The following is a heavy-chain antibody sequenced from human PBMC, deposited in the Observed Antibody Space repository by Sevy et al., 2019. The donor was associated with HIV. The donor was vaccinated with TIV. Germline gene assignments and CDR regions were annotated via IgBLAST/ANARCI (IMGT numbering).Heavy chain of an antibody. CDR3: ARQGGLVDRAFDY. CDR1: GVSISSSSYD. J-gene: IGHJ4*02. CDR2: FFFTGST. D-gene: IGHD3-10*01. Sequence: SETLSLTCTVSGVSISSSSYDWGWIRQPPGKGLEWIASFFFTGSTYYNPSLKSRVTISVETSNNQFSLKLTSVTAADTALYYCARQGGLVDRAFDYWGQGTLVTVSS. V-gene: IGHV4-39*01.